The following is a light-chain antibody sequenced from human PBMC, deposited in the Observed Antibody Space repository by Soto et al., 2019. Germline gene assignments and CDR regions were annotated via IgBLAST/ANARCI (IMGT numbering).Light chain of an antibody. J-gene: IGKJ4*01. CDR2: KAS. Sequence: DIPMTQSPSTLSASVGDRVTITCRASQSISSWLAWYQQKPGKAPNLLIYKASSLESGVPSRFRGSGSGTEFTLTISSLQPDDFATYYGQQYNSYPLTFGGGTKVEIK. V-gene: IGKV1-5*03. CDR3: QQYNSYPLT. CDR1: QSISSW.